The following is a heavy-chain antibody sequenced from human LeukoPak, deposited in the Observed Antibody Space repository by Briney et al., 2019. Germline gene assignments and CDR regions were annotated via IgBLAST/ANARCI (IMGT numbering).Heavy chain of an antibody. V-gene: IGHV1-69*01. J-gene: IGHJ4*02. Sequence: SVKVSCKASGGTFSSYAISWVRQAPGQGLEWIGGIIPIFGTANYAQKSQGRVTITADESTSTAYMELSSLRSEDTAVYYCARACGGDCYLGFDYWGQGTLVTVSS. CDR1: GGTFSSYA. CDR2: IIPIFGTA. CDR3: ARACGGDCYLGFDY. D-gene: IGHD2-21*01.